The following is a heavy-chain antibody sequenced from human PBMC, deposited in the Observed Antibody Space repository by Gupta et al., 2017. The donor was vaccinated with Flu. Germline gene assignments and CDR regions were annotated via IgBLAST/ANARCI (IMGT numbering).Heavy chain of an antibody. V-gene: IGHV1-2*04. Sequence: QVQLVQSGAEVKKPGASVKVSCKASGYTFTGYYMPWVRQAPGQGLEWMGWINPNSGGTNYAQKFQGWVTMTRDTSISTAYMELSRLRSDDTAVYYCARGEGSSYTNHYFDYWGQGTLVTVSS. CDR1: GYTFTGYY. D-gene: IGHD2-2*02. CDR2: INPNSGGT. CDR3: ARGEGSSYTNHYFDY. J-gene: IGHJ4*02.